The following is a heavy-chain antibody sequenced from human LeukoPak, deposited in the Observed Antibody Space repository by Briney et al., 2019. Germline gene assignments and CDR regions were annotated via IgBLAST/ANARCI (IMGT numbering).Heavy chain of an antibody. CDR3: AKDTKGEGALDY. D-gene: IGHD3-16*01. V-gene: IGHV3-9*01. Sequence: GRSLRLSCAASGFTFDDYAMHWVRQAPVKGLEWVSGISWNSGSIGYADSVKGRFTISRDNAKNSLYLQMNSLRAEDTALYYCAKDTKGEGALDYWGQGTLVTVSS. J-gene: IGHJ4*02. CDR1: GFTFDDYA. CDR2: ISWNSGSI.